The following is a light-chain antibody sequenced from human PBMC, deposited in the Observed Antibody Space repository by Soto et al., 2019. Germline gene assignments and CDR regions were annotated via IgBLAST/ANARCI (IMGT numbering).Light chain of an antibody. Sequence: QAVLTQPASVSGSPGQSITISCIGTSSDVGTSDLVSWYQQHPDTAPKLLIYGASKRPSGVSNRFSGSKSGNTASLTISGLQAEDEADYYCCSYASTGPDVFGTGTKLTVL. CDR3: CSYASTGPDV. V-gene: IGLV2-23*01. CDR2: GAS. CDR1: SSDVGTSDL. J-gene: IGLJ1*01.